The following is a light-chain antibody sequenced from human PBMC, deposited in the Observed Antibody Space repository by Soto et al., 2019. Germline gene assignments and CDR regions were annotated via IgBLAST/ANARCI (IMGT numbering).Light chain of an antibody. Sequence: DIQMTQSPTSLSASVGDRVTITCRASQDMRNFVAWHQQEPAKAPKLLIYAAATLQSGVPSRFSGSGSGTDFTLTIDSLQPEDVATYYCQKYSSVPVFGPGTKVEIK. CDR2: AAA. V-gene: IGKV1-27*01. CDR1: QDMRNF. CDR3: QKYSSVPV. J-gene: IGKJ3*01.